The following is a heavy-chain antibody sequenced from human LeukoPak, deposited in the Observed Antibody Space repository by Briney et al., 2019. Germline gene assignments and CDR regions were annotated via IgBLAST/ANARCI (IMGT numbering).Heavy chain of an antibody. Sequence: GGSLRLSCAASGFTFSSNYMSWVRQAPGKGLEWVSVIYSGGSTYYADSVKGRFTISRDNSKNTLYLQMNSLRAEDTAVYYCARVPARGSYYYGMDVWGQGTTVTVSS. J-gene: IGHJ6*02. CDR1: GFTFSSNY. V-gene: IGHV3-53*01. D-gene: IGHD2-2*01. CDR2: IYSGGST. CDR3: ARVPARGSYYYGMDV.